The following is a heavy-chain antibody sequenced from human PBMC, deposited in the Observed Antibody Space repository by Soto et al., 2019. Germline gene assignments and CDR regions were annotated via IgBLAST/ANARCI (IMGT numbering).Heavy chain of an antibody. CDR1: ESICGGYG. V-gene: IGHV3-33*01. CDR3: ARDGVGATVFFGCFDY. J-gene: IGHJ4*02. Sequence: RPLRLPCAASESICGGYGMHRVRQAPDKGLEWVAGIRFDGSNENYADSAKGRFTISRDNSKNMLYLQMNSLSVEDTAVYYCARDGVGATVFFGCFDYWGQGALVTVSS. D-gene: IGHD1-26*01. CDR2: IRFDGSNE.